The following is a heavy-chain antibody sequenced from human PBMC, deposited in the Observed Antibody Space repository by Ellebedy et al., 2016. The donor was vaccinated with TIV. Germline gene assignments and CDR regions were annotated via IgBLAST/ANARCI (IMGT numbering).Heavy chain of an antibody. D-gene: IGHD4-23*01. CDR1: GFSFSDYS. Sequence: PGGSLRLSCAASGFSFSDYSMNWVRQAPGKGLEWLSYIDDGSNVIYDADSVKGRFTISRDNAKSSVYLQMNSLRDEDTAVYYCVRGGDGGNSGSHYFDYWGQGTLVTVSS. CDR3: VRGGDGGNSGSHYFDY. J-gene: IGHJ4*02. CDR2: IDDGSNVI. V-gene: IGHV3-48*02.